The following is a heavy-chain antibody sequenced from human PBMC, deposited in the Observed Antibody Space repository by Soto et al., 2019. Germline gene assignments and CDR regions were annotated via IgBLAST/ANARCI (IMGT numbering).Heavy chain of an antibody. CDR3: ARGRDIVVVVAATTPVDY. J-gene: IGHJ4*02. CDR2: INHSGST. Sequence: SETLSLTCAVYGGSFSGYYRSWIRQPPGKGLEWIGEINHSGSTNYNPSLKSRVTIPVDTSKNQFSLKLSSVTAADTAVYYCARGRDIVVVVAATTPVDYWGQGTLVTSPQ. CDR1: GGSFSGYY. V-gene: IGHV4-34*01. D-gene: IGHD2-15*01.